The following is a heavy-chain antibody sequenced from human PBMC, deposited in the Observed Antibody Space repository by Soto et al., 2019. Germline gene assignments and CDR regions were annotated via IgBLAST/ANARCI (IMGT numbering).Heavy chain of an antibody. CDR1: GFTFRTYA. J-gene: IGHJ4*02. D-gene: IGHD2-8*01. CDR2: IVGNGDE. CDR3: AKDRQTDGLWPFDS. Sequence: GGSLRLSCAASGFTFRTYAMSWVRQAPGKGLEWVAGIVGNGDEYYADTVRGRFTISRDNSNNILYLQMYSLRAEDTAVYYCAKDRQTDGLWPFDSWGQGTQVTVSS. V-gene: IGHV3-23*01.